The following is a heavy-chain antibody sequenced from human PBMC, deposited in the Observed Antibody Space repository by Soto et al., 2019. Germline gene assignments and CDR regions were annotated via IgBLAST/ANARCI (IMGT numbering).Heavy chain of an antibody. CDR2: ISGGASSI. Sequence: EVQLLESGGGLVQPGGSLRLSCATSGFTFSTHAMSWVRQASGNGMKWVSAISGGASSIDCANSVKGRFTISRDNSKDTLLLQMDSPRVEDTAIYYRAKGPDHSRNAVVRACDYWDKGTLVAVSS. J-gene: IGHJ4*02. D-gene: IGHD4-4*01. V-gene: IGHV3-23*01. CDR1: GFTFSTHA. CDR3: AKGPDHSRNAVVRACDY.